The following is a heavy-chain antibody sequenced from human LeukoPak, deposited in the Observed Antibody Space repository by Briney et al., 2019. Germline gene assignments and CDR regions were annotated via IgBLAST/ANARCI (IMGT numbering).Heavy chain of an antibody. V-gene: IGHV2-5*01. D-gene: IGHD2-15*01. CDR3: AHRPRQEVVSFFDQ. CDR1: GFSLSTSGVG. J-gene: IGHJ4*02. CDR2: IYWNDDK. Sequence: SGPTLVKPTQTLTLTCTFSGFSLSTSGVGVGWFRQPPGKALDWLALIYWNDDKRYSPSLKSRLTITKDTSKNQVVLTMTNMDPVDTATYYCAHRPRQEVVSFFDQWGQGTLVTVSS.